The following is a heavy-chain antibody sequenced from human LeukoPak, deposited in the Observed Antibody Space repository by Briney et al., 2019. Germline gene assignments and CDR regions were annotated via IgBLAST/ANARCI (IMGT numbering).Heavy chain of an antibody. CDR3: ARVVRYDFWSGYFDY. Sequence: ASVKVSCKASGYTFTSYGISWVRQAPGQGLEWMEWISAYNGNTNYAQKLQGRVTMTTDTSTSTAYMELRSLRSDDTAVYYCARVVRYDFWSGYFDYWGQGTLVTVSS. CDR1: GYTFTSYG. J-gene: IGHJ4*02. D-gene: IGHD3-3*01. V-gene: IGHV1-18*01. CDR2: ISAYNGNT.